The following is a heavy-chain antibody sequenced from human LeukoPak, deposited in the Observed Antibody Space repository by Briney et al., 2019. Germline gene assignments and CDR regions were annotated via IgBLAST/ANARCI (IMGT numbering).Heavy chain of an antibody. CDR3: AREAERRIVN. CDR1: GFSISSGYY. D-gene: IGHD1-1*01. Sequence: SKTLSLTCVVSGFSISSGYYWGWIRQPPGKGLEWIANIHVSGTTFYNSSLNSRAAISIDTSKNQFSLKLSSVTAADTAVYCAREAERRIVNWGRGTLVTVSS. J-gene: IGHJ4*02. CDR2: IHVSGTT. V-gene: IGHV4-38-2*02.